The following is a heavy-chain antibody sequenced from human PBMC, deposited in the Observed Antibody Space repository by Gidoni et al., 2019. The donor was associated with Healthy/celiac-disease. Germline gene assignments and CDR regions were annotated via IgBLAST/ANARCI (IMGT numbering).Heavy chain of an antibody. CDR2: IYYRGST. CDR1: GGSISSGDYY. D-gene: IGHD5-12*01. V-gene: IGHV4-30-4*01. CDR3: ARDQSGDGYNYRYFDY. Sequence: QVQLQESGPGLVKPSQTLSLTCTFSGGSISSGDYYWSWIRQPPGKGLEWIGYIYYRGSTYYNPSINSRVTISVDTSKNQFSLKLSSVTAADTAVYYCARDQSGDGYNYRYFDYWGQGTLVTVSS. J-gene: IGHJ4*02.